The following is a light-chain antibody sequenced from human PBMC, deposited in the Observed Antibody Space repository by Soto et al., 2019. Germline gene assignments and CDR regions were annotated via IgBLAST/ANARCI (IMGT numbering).Light chain of an antibody. CDR2: DVS. Sequence: QSVLTQPPSASGSPGQSVTISCTGTSSDVGVYNYVSWYQQHPGKAPKLMIYDVSKWPSGVPDRFSGSKSGNTASLTVSGLQAEDEADYYCNSYAGSNNLVFGGGTKLTVL. V-gene: IGLV2-8*01. CDR3: NSYAGSNNLV. CDR1: SSDVGVYNY. J-gene: IGLJ2*01.